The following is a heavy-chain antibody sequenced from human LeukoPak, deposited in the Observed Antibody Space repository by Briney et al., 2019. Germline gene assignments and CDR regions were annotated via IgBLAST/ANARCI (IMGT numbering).Heavy chain of an antibody. Sequence: SETLSLTCTVSGGPVSRSPYYWGWIRQPPGKGLEWIGNIYYSGSTYYNPSLKSRVTISVDTSKNQFSLNLTSLTAADTAVYYCARDRKYYYHMDVWGKGTTVTVSS. D-gene: IGHD1-14*01. CDR2: IYYSGST. CDR3: ARDRKYYYHMDV. J-gene: IGHJ6*03. V-gene: IGHV4-39*07. CDR1: GGPVSRSPYY.